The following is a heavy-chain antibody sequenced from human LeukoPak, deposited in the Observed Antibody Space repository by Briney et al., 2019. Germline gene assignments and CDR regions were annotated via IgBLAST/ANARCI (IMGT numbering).Heavy chain of an antibody. CDR3: TRRGYGHNPAGLNV. V-gene: IGHV4-39*01. CDR2: IFYIGIT. Sequence: SETLSLTCIVWNGFMNSWDDSWGWSRKPPGKGLERIGSIFYIGITCYNPPLQSRVTISVYTAHSQFTLRLSSPLAPDPGFYSSTRRGYGHNPAGLNVWGPGALVSASS. D-gene: IGHD5-12*01. J-gene: IGHJ3*01. CDR1: NGFMNSWDDS.